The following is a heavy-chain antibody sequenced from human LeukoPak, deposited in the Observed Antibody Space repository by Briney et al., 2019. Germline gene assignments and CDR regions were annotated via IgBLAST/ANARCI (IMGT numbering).Heavy chain of an antibody. J-gene: IGHJ4*02. Sequence: SQTLSLTCTVSGGSIRSGDHYWNWIRQHPGKGPEWIGYISYGGSTFYNPSLKSRAAISVDTSKTQFSLKLTSVTAADTAVYYCARDVGGYYYGNLEYCGQGILVTVSS. D-gene: IGHD3-22*01. CDR3: ARDVGGYYYGNLEY. V-gene: IGHV4-31*03. CDR2: ISYGGST. CDR1: GGSIRSGDHY.